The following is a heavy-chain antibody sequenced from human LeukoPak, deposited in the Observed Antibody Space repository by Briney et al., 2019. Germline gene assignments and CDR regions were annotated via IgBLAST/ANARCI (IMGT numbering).Heavy chain of an antibody. J-gene: IGHJ6*03. CDR3: ATPTDADMDV. V-gene: IGHV3-53*01. Sequence: GGSLRLSCAASGFTVSSNYMSWVRQAPGQGLEWVSVIYSGGSTYYADSVKGRFTISRDISKNTLYLQMNSLRAEDTAVYYCATPTDADMDVWGKGTTVTISS. CDR2: IYSGGST. CDR1: GFTVSSNY.